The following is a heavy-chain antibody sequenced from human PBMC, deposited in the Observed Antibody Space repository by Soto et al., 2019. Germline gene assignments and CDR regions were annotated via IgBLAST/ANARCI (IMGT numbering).Heavy chain of an antibody. Sequence: ASVKVSCKASGYTFTSYGISWVRQAPGQGLEWMGWISAYNGNTNYAQKLQGRVTMTTDTSTSTAYMELRSLRSDDTAVYYCARVSELWFGELLWFDPWGQGTLVTVSS. CDR2: ISAYNGNT. CDR3: ARVSELWFGELLWFDP. J-gene: IGHJ5*02. D-gene: IGHD3-10*01. V-gene: IGHV1-18*01. CDR1: GYTFTSYG.